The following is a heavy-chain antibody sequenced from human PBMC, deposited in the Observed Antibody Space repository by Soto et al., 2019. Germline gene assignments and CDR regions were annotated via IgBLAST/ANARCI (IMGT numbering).Heavy chain of an antibody. J-gene: IGHJ6*02. Sequence: ASVKVSCKVSGYTLTELSMHWVRQAPGKGLEWMGGFDPEDGETIYAQKFQGRVTMTEDTSTDTAYMELSSLRSEDTAVYYCARVSGDSSGYYPLFFGMDVWGQGTTVTVSS. CDR2: FDPEDGET. CDR1: GYTLTELS. CDR3: ARVSGDSSGYYPLFFGMDV. D-gene: IGHD3-22*01. V-gene: IGHV1-24*01.